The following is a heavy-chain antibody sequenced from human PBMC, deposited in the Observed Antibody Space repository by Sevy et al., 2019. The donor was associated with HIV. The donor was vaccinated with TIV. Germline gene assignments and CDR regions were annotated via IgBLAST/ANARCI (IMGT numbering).Heavy chain of an antibody. D-gene: IGHD3-3*01. V-gene: IGHV3-73*01. J-gene: IGHJ5*02. CDR3: TRSAFWSGYLGFDP. CDR1: GFTFSGSA. Sequence: GGSLRLSCAASGFTFSGSAMHWVRQASGKGLEWVGRIRSKANSYATAYAASVKGRFTISRDDSKNTAYLQMNSLKTEDTAVYYCTRSAFWSGYLGFDPWGQRTLVTVSS. CDR2: IRSKANSYAT.